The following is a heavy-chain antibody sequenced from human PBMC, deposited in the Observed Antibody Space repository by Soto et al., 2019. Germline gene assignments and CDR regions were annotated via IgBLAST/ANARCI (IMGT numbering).Heavy chain of an antibody. CDR1: GGSISSGGYS. Sequence: QLQLQESGSGLVKPSQTLSLTCAVSGGSISSGGYSWSWIRQPPGKGLEWIGYIYHSGSTYYNPXLXSXXTISVARSKNQFSLKLSSVTAADTAVYSCARVPSPWGQGTLVTVSS. V-gene: IGHV4-30-2*01. J-gene: IGHJ5*02. CDR3: ARVPSP. CDR2: IYHSGST.